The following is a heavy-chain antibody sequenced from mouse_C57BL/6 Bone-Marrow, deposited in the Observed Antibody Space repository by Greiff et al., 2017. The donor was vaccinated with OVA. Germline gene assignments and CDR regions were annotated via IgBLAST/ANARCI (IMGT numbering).Heavy chain of an antibody. CDR3: ARHEDGYDASYFDY. CDR1: GYAFSSSW. CDR2: FYPGDGDT. J-gene: IGHJ2*01. V-gene: IGHV1-82*01. Sequence: QVQLQQSGPELVKPGASVKISCKASGYAFSSSWMNWVKQRPGKGLEWIGRFYPGDGDTNYNGKFKGKATLTADKSSSTAYMQRSSLTSEDSAFYFWARHEDGYDASYFDYWGQGTTLTVSS. D-gene: IGHD2-2*01.